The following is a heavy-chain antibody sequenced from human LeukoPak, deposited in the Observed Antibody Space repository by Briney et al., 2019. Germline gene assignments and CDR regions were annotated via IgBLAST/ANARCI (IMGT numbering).Heavy chain of an antibody. CDR2: ISGSGGST. CDR1: GFIFSSYP. V-gene: IGHV3-23*01. CDR3: AKDGPGNYDSSGYYPRPTGYFDY. J-gene: IGHJ4*02. Sequence: GGSLTLSCAASGFIFSSYPRSWVRQAQGKGLEWVSAISGSGGSTYYADSVKGRFTISRDNSKNTLYLQMNSLRAEDTAVYYCAKDGPGNYDSSGYYPRPTGYFDYWGQGTLVTVSS. D-gene: IGHD3-22*01.